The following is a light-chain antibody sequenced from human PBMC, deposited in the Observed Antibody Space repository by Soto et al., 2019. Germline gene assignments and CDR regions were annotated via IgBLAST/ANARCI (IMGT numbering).Light chain of an antibody. CDR3: HQYDDGPYT. Sequence: DIVMTQSPATLSVSPGERATLSCRANQSVSTNVAWYQQIPGQIPRLLIYAASTRATGIPVRFSGSGSGTGFTLAISSLQSEDFAVYYCHQYDDGPYTFGQGTKVEI. J-gene: IGKJ2*01. CDR2: AAS. CDR1: QSVSTN. V-gene: IGKV3-15*01.